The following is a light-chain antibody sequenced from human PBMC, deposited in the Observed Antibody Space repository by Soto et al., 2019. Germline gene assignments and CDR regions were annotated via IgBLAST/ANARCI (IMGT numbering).Light chain of an antibody. Sequence: QSVLTQPASVSGSPGQSITISCTGTSNDIGAYDYVSWYQQHPGKAPKLLIFDVTYRPSGVSDRFSGSKSCRTASLTISGLQSEDEADYYCSSYTSVIAVVFGGGTKLTVL. CDR1: SNDIGAYDY. V-gene: IGLV2-14*03. CDR2: DVT. CDR3: SSYTSVIAVV. J-gene: IGLJ2*01.